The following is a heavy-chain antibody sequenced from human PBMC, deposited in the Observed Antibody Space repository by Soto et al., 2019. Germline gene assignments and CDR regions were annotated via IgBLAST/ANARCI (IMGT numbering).Heavy chain of an antibody. CDR1: GGSISRYY. Sequence: QVQLQESGPGLVKPSETLSLTCTVSGGSISRYYWSWIRQPAGKGLEWIGRIYTSGSSNYNPSLKRRVTMSGETAKHQFSLKLSSVTAADTAVYYCARGQPYYYGSRGYGVDHGYFDLWGRGTLVTVSS. V-gene: IGHV4-4*07. CDR3: ARGQPYYYGSRGYGVDHGYFDL. CDR2: IYTSGSS. D-gene: IGHD3-22*01. J-gene: IGHJ2*01.